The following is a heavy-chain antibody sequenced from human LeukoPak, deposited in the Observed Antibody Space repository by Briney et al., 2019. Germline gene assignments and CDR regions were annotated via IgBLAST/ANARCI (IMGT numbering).Heavy chain of an antibody. Sequence: ASVKVSCKASGYTFTGYYMHWVRQAPGQGLEWMGWINPNSGGTNYAQKFQGRVTMTRDTSISAAYMELSRLRSDDTAVYYCARGGEQQLFVYYYYYMDVWGKGTTVTVSS. CDR2: INPNSGGT. CDR1: GYTFTGYY. CDR3: ARGGEQQLFVYYYYYMDV. D-gene: IGHD6-13*01. V-gene: IGHV1-2*02. J-gene: IGHJ6*03.